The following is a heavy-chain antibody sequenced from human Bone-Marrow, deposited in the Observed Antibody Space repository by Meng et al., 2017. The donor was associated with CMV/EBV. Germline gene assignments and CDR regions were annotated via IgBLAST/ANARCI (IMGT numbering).Heavy chain of an antibody. CDR3: ARIGTMLRGHVVPFGY. CDR2: INHSGST. V-gene: IGHV4-34*01. Sequence: SGGSLNNYYWSLIRQPPGKRLEWIGEINHSGSTYYTPSLKSRVTMSVDMSKNQFSLRLTSVTAADTAMYYCARIGTMLRGHVVPFGYWGQGTLVTVSS. CDR1: GGSLNNYY. J-gene: IGHJ4*02. D-gene: IGHD3-10*01.